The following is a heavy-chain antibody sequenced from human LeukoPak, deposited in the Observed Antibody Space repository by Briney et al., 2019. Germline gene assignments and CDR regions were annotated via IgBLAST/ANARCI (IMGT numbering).Heavy chain of an antibody. D-gene: IGHD1-26*01. Sequence: GGSLRLSCAASGFTFSDYYMSWIRQAPGKGLEWVSYISSSGSTIYYADSVKGRFTISRDNSKNTLYLQMNSLRAEDTAVYYCAKDRELLIVSHLDYWGQGTLVTVSS. CDR2: ISSSGSTI. V-gene: IGHV3-11*01. CDR1: GFTFSDYY. CDR3: AKDRELLIVSHLDY. J-gene: IGHJ4*02.